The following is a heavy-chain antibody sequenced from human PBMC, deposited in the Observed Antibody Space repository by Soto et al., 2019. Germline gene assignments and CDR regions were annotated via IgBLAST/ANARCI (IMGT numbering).Heavy chain of an antibody. Sequence: PGGSLRLSCAASGFTFSSYGMSWVRQAPGKGLEWVSVISGSGGSTYYADSVKGRFTISRDNSKNTLYLQMNSLRAEDTAVYYCVRERESRYFDWLLPIYYYYGMDVWGQGTTVTVSS. CDR1: GFTFSSYG. D-gene: IGHD3-9*01. J-gene: IGHJ6*02. CDR3: VRERESRYFDWLLPIYYYYGMDV. CDR2: ISGSGGST. V-gene: IGHV3-23*01.